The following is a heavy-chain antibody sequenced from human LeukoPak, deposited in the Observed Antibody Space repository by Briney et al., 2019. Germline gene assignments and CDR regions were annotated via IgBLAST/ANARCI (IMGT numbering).Heavy chain of an antibody. Sequence: SETLSLTCTVSGGSISSSSYYWGWIRQPPGKGLEWIGSIYYSGSTYYNPSLKSRVTISVDTSKNQFSLKLSSVTAADTAVNYCARGDFWSGPDYWGQGTLVTVSS. CDR1: GGSISSSSYY. D-gene: IGHD3-3*01. CDR2: IYYSGST. J-gene: IGHJ4*02. V-gene: IGHV4-39*01. CDR3: ARGDFWSGPDY.